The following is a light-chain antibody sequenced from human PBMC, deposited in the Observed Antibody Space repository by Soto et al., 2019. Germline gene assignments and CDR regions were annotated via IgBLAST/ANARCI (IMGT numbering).Light chain of an antibody. Sequence: SAPTQPAPLSWAPGQSITISCPGTTSEVVGYNYVSWYQHHPGKAPKLMIFDVSNRPSGVSNRFSGSKSGNTASLTISGLQPEDEADYYCSSYTTSNTRQIVFGTGTKVTVL. V-gene: IGLV2-14*03. CDR2: DVS. CDR3: SSYTTSNTRQIV. CDR1: TSEVVGYNY. J-gene: IGLJ1*01.